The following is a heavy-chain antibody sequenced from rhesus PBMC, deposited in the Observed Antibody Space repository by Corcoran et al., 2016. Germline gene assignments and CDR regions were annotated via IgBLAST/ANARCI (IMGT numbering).Heavy chain of an antibody. CDR2: VDPQEGEE. CDR3: ATDRQHQFDY. D-gene: IGHD2-33*01. J-gene: IGHJ4*01. CDR1: GYTFTDYY. V-gene: IGHV1-111*02. Sequence: EVQLVQSGAEVKKPGASVKISCKASGYTFTDYYLHWVRQAPGKGLEGMGRVDPQEGEEIHAKKFQDRVTITADTSTDTAYMELSSLRSEDTAVYYCATDRQHQFDYWGQGVLVTVSS.